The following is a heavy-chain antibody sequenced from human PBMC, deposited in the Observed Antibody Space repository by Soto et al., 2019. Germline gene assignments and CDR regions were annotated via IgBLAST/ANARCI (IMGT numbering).Heavy chain of an antibody. CDR1: GFTFSSHG. J-gene: IGHJ1*01. Sequence: QVQLVESGGGVVQPGMTLRLSCTASGFTFSSHGMHWFRQAPGKGLERMAVVSFDGTNKNYADSVRGRFTISRDNSKHTLYLQMSSLRAEDTAVYYCANGDSSGFEYFQSWGQGTLVTVSS. D-gene: IGHD3-22*01. CDR3: ANGDSSGFEYFQS. CDR2: VSFDGTNK. V-gene: IGHV3-30*18.